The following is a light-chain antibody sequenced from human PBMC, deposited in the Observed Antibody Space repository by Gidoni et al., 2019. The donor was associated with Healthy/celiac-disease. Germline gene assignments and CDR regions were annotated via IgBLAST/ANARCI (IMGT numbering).Light chain of an antibody. J-gene: IGKJ4*01. V-gene: IGKV3-11*01. CDR1: QSLSSN. CDR2: DAS. Sequence: IVLAQSLAPRSLSPRERATLSCRSSQSLSSNLAWYQQKLGQAPRLLIYDASTRATGIPARFSGSGSGTGFTLTLSSLEPEAFAFYYCQRRSNWPPVLTFGGGTKVEIK. CDR3: QRRSNWPPVLT.